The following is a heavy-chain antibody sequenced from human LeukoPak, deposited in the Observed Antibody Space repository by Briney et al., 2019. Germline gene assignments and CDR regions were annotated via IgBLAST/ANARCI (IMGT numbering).Heavy chain of an antibody. J-gene: IGHJ3*02. CDR1: GGSISNGTYY. D-gene: IGHD3-22*01. CDR3: ARGSLWVPSGGYNRYDVFDI. V-gene: IGHV4-61*02. CDR2: IYRIGST. Sequence: SETLSHTCTVSGGSISNGTYYWNWIRQSAGEGLEFIGRIYRIGSTNYNPSLESRLTISVDTSKNQSSLKLSSVTAADTAVYYCARGSLWVPSGGYNRYDVFDIWGQGTLVTVSS.